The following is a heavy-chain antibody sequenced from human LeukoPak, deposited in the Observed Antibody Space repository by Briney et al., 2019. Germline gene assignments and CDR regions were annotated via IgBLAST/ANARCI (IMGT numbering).Heavy chain of an antibody. D-gene: IGHD3-3*01. CDR3: ASGSFGVVIIPSFDY. Sequence: ASVKVSCKASGYAFTGYYMHWVRQAPGQGLEWMGRINPNSGGTNYAQKFQGRVTITADESTSTAYMELGSLRSEDTAVYYCASGSFGVVIIPSFDYWGQGTLVTVSS. CDR1: GYAFTGYY. J-gene: IGHJ4*02. CDR2: INPNSGGT. V-gene: IGHV1-2*06.